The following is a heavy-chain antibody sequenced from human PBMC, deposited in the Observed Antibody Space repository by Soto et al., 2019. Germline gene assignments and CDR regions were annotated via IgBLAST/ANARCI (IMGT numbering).Heavy chain of an antibody. J-gene: IGHJ4*02. CDR2: VKSDGSST. V-gene: IGHV3-74*01. D-gene: IGHD1-1*01. Sequence: AGSLRLSCAASGFTFSNYWMHWVRQGPGKGLVWVARVKSDGSSTSYADSVKGRFTISRDNAKNTLYLQMNSLRVEDTAVYYCARDNWNSYWGQGTLVTVSS. CDR1: GFTFSNYW. CDR3: ARDNWNSY.